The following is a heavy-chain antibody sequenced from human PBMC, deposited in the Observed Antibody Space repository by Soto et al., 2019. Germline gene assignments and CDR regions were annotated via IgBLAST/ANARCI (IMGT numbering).Heavy chain of an antibody. CDR2: IYYSGST. J-gene: IGHJ4*02. Sequence: SETLSLTCTVSGGSISSYYWSWIRQPPGKGLEWIGYIYYSGSTNYNPSLKSRVTISVGTSKNQFSLKLGSVTAADTAVYYCARSKTYYYDSSGYFYFDYWGQGTLVTVSS. CDR1: GGSISSYY. V-gene: IGHV4-59*08. D-gene: IGHD3-22*01. CDR3: ARSKTYYYDSSGYFYFDY.